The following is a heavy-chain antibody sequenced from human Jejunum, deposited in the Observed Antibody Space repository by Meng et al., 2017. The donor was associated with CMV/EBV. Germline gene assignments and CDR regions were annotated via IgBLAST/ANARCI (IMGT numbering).Heavy chain of an antibody. V-gene: IGHV3-66*01. D-gene: IGHD3-10*01. CDR3: ARGEGVPPGE. CDR1: GFSVSDSY. J-gene: IGHJ4*02. CDR2: MHSGGDT. Sequence: EMEGVESGGGLVQPGGSLRLSWAVSGFSVSDSYMNWVRQAPEKGLEWVSVMHSGGDTYYAESVKGRFTISRDDSKNTIYLQMNNLKTEDTALYYCARGEGVPPGEWGQGTLVTVSS.